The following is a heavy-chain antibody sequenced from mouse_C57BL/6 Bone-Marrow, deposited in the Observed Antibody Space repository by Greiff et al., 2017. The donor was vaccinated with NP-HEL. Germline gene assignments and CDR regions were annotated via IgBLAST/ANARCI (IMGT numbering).Heavy chain of an antibody. J-gene: IGHJ4*01. CDR2: IDPNSGGT. CDR3: ARRGTGSLYYAMDY. CDR1: GYTFTSYW. D-gene: IGHD4-1*01. V-gene: IGHV1-72*01. Sequence: QVHVKQPGAELVKPGASVKLSCKASGYTFTSYWMHWVKQRPGRGLEWIGRIDPNSGGTKYNEKFKSKATLTVDKPSSTAYMQLSSLTSEDSAVYYCARRGTGSLYYAMDYWGQGTSVTVSS.